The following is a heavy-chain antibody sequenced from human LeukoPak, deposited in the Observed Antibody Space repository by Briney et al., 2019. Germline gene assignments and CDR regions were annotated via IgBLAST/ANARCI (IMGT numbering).Heavy chain of an antibody. V-gene: IGHV3-53*01. J-gene: IGHJ4*02. CDR2: LYIGGNT. Sequence: PGGSLRLSCAASGLTVSNNYMNWVRQAPGKGLEWVSALYIGGNTYYADSVRGRFTISRDNSKNTLYLQMNSLGAEDTAIYYCMTAAGYNFGQYWGQGTLVTVSS. CDR3: MTAAGYNFGQY. D-gene: IGHD5-18*01. CDR1: GLTVSNNY.